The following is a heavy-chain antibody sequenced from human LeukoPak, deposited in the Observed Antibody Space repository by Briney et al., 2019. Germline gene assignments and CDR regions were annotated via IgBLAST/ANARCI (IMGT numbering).Heavy chain of an antibody. Sequence: PGGSLRLSCAASGFTFSSYGMHWVRQAPGKGLEWVAVISYDGSNKYYADSVKGRFTISRDNSKNTLYLQMNSLRAEDTAVYYCAKTGYCSGGSCYYSYGMDVWGQGTTVTVSS. CDR3: AKTGYCSGGSCYYSYGMDV. CDR2: ISYDGSNK. D-gene: IGHD2-15*01. CDR1: GFTFSSYG. J-gene: IGHJ6*02. V-gene: IGHV3-30*18.